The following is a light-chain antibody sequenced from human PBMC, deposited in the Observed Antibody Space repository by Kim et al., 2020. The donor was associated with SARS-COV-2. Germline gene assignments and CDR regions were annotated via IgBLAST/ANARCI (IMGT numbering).Light chain of an antibody. CDR1: SIGGKT. CDR3: QVWDSSGDHVV. V-gene: IGLV3-21*04. Sequence: APGKTARITGGGNSIGGKTVHWYQQKPGQAPVLVISYDNDRPSGIPERFSGSDSGNTATLAISRVEAGDEADYYCQVWDSSGDHVVFGGGTKLTVL. J-gene: IGLJ2*01. CDR2: YDN.